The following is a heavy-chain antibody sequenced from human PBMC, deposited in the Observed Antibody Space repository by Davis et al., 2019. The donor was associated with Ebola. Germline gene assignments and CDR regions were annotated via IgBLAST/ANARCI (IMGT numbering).Heavy chain of an antibody. CDR2: ISYDGNKK. CDR3: AKDWADAFDI. D-gene: IGHD3-16*01. V-gene: IGHV3-30-3*01. J-gene: IGHJ3*02. CDR1: GFTFSSYA. Sequence: GSLRLSCAASGFTFSSYAIDWVRQAPGKGLEWVAVISYDGNKKYYADSVKGRFTISRDNSKNTLYLQMNSLRAEDTAVYYCAKDWADAFDIWGQGTMVTVSS.